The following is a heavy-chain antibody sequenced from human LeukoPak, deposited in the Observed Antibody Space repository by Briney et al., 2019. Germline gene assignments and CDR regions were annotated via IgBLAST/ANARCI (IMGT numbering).Heavy chain of an antibody. J-gene: IGHJ6*02. V-gene: IGHV4-4*02. CDR1: GGSISSSNW. D-gene: IGHD6-19*01. Sequence: PSGTLSLTCAVSGGSISSSNWWSWVRPPPGKGLEWIGEIYHSGSTNYNPSLKSRVTISVDKSKNQFSLKLSSVTAADTAVYYCASQSEGYSSGWSLYYYYGMDVWGQGTTVTVSS. CDR3: ASQSEGYSSGWSLYYYYGMDV. CDR2: IYHSGST.